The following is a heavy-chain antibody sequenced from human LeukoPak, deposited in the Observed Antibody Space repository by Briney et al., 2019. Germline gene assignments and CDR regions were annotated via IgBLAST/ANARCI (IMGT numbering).Heavy chain of an antibody. CDR1: GGSISSGSYY. V-gene: IGHV4-61*09. D-gene: IGHD3-10*01. Sequence: SETLSLTCTVSGGSISSGSYYWSWIRQPAGKRLEGIGHIYRSGSTNYNPSLKSRVTISVDTSKNQFSLKLSSVTAADTAVYYCARRPVRGVIRNDRHWFDPWGQGTLVTVSS. CDR3: ARRPVRGVIRNDRHWFDP. J-gene: IGHJ5*02. CDR2: IYRSGST.